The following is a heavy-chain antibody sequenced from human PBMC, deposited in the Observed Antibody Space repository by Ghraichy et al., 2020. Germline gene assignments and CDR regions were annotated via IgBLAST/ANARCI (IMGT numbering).Heavy chain of an antibody. CDR2: INPNSGGT. Sequence: ASVKVSCKASGYTFTGYYMHWVRQAPGQGLEWMGWINPNSGGTNYAQKFQGRVTMTRDTSISTAYMELTRLTSDDTAVYYCARPNLSGRFDPFDYWGQGTLVTVSS. J-gene: IGHJ4*02. D-gene: IGHD3-3*01. CDR1: GYTFTGYY. CDR3: ARPNLSGRFDPFDY. V-gene: IGHV1-2*02.